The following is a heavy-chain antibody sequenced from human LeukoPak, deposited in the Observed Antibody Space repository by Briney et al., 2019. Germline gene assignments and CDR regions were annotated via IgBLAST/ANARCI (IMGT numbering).Heavy chain of an antibody. CDR3: ARTGITGGY. Sequence: SETLSLTCTVSGGSVSGCNYYCSWTRQSPGKGLEWIGYIHYSGSTVYSPSLKSRVTMSIDTSKNQFSLNLSSVTAADTAVYYCARTGITGGYWGQGTLVTVSS. CDR1: GGSVSGCNYY. V-gene: IGHV4-61*01. D-gene: IGHD1-14*01. CDR2: IHYSGST. J-gene: IGHJ4*02.